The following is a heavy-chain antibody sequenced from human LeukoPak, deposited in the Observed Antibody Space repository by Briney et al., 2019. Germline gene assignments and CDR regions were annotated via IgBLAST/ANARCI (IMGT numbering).Heavy chain of an antibody. J-gene: IGHJ4*02. Sequence: SVKVSCKASGGTFFRYSINWVRQAPGQVLEWMGRIIPILGIGKNAQKFQGRVTITADKSTSTAYMELSGLRSEDTAVYYCARNEYYHDSSGIAPFDYWGQGTLVTVSS. CDR2: IIPILGIG. CDR1: GGTFFRYS. CDR3: ARNEYYHDSSGIAPFDY. V-gene: IGHV1-69*02. D-gene: IGHD3-22*01.